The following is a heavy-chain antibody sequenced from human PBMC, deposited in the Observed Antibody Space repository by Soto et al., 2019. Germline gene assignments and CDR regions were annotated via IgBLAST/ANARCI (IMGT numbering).Heavy chain of an antibody. CDR2: IYYSGST. CDR1: GGSISSYY. D-gene: IGHD4-17*01. Sequence: QVQLQESGPGLVKPSEILSLTCTVSGGSISSYYWSWIRQPPGKGLEWIGYIYYSGSTNYNPSLKSRVTISVDTSKNQFSLKLNSVTAADTAVYYCTRAPYGEGPFDYWGQGTLVTVSS. J-gene: IGHJ4*02. V-gene: IGHV4-59*01. CDR3: TRAPYGEGPFDY.